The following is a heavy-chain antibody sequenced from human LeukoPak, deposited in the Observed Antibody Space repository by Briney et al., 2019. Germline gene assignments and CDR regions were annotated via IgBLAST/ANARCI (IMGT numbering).Heavy chain of an antibody. Sequence: PGGSLRLSCAASGFTFSSYSMNWVRQAPGKGLEWVSSISSSSSYIYYADSVKGRFTISRDNAKNSLYLQMNSLRAEDTAVYYCARGFQGGSYINWFDPWGQGTLVTVSS. CDR1: GFTFSSYS. D-gene: IGHD1-26*01. CDR2: ISSSSSYI. J-gene: IGHJ5*02. V-gene: IGHV3-21*01. CDR3: ARGFQGGSYINWFDP.